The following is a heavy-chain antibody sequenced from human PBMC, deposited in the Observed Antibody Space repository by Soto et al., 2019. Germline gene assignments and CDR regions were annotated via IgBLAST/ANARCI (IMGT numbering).Heavy chain of an antibody. CDR1: GYTLTELS. D-gene: IGHD2-2*01. CDR3: ATGTLPAAMPNYYYYYMDV. V-gene: IGHV1-24*01. CDR2: FDPEDGET. Sequence: ASVKVSCKVSGYTLTELSMHWVRQAPGKGLEWMGGFDPEDGETIYAQKFQGRVTMTEDKSTDTAYMELSSLRSEDTAVYYCATGTLPAAMPNYYYYYMDVWGKGTTVTVSS. J-gene: IGHJ6*03.